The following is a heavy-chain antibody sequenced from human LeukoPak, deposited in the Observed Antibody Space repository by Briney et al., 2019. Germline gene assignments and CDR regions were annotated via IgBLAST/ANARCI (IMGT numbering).Heavy chain of an antibody. V-gene: IGHV3-49*03. J-gene: IGHJ4*02. CDR1: GFTFGDYG. CDR3: ARGTYQYDY. CDR2: IRSKTYGGTT. D-gene: IGHD2-2*01. Sequence: AGGSLRLSCAPSGFTFGDYGMSWFRQAPGKGLEWVGFIRSKTYGGTTEYAASVKGRFTISRDDSKSIVYLQMNSLKTEDTAVFYCARGTYQYDYWGQGTLVTASS.